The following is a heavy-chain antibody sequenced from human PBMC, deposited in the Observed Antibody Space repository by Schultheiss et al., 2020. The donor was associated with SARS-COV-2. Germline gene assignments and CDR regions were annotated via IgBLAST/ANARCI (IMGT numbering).Heavy chain of an antibody. D-gene: IGHD2-21*02. CDR1: GFTVSSNY. Sequence: GGSLRLSCAASGFTVSSNYMSWVRQAPGKGLEWVSIIYSSGSTYYADSVKGRFTISRDNSKNTLYLQMNSLRAEDTAVYYCARLRVTAPYYFDYWGQGTLVTVSS. CDR3: ARLRVTAPYYFDY. CDR2: IYSSGST. J-gene: IGHJ4*02. V-gene: IGHV3-53*01.